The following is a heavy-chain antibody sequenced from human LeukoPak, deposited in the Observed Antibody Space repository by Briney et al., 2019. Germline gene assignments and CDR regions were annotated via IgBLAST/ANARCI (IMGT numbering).Heavy chain of an antibody. V-gene: IGHV3-21*01. D-gene: IGHD3-3*01. CDR1: GFTFSIYS. CDR3: ARGPYEFSRYGMDV. CDR2: ISHSSSYI. J-gene: IGHJ6*02. Sequence: PGGSLRLSCAASGFTFSIYSMNWVRQAPGKGLEWVSSISHSSSYIYYADSVKGRFTISRDNAKNSLYLQMNSLRAEDTAVYYCARGPYEFSRYGMDVWGQGTTVTVSS.